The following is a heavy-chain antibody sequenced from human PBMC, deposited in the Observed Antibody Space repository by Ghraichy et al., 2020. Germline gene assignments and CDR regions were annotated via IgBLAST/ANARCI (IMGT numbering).Heavy chain of an antibody. J-gene: IGHJ4*02. V-gene: IGHV4-31*03. Sequence: SETLSLTCTVSGGSISSGGYYWSWIRQHPGKGLEWIGYIYYSGSTYYNPSLKSRVTISVDTSKNQFSLKLSSVTAADTAVYYCARETDSSGYYPDYWGQGTLVTVSS. CDR3: ARETDSSGYYPDY. CDR2: IYYSGST. D-gene: IGHD3-22*01. CDR1: GGSISSGGYY.